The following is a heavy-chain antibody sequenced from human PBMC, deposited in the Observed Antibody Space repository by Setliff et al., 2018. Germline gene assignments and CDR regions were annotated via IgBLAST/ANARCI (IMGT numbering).Heavy chain of an antibody. V-gene: IGHV3-33*08. CDR1: GFTFSSYA. D-gene: IGHD1-1*01. CDR3: ARHNTNLQPNDY. J-gene: IGHJ4*02. Sequence: GGSLRLSCAASGFTFSSYAMYWVRQAPGKGLEWVAVIWYDGSNKYYADSVKGRFTISRDNSKNTLYLQMNSLRAEDTAVYYCARHNTNLQPNDYWGQGTLVTVSS. CDR2: IWYDGSNK.